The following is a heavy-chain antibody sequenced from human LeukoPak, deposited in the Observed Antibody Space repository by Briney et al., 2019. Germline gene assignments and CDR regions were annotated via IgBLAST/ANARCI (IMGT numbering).Heavy chain of an antibody. V-gene: IGHV1-18*01. CDR1: SYTFTSYG. D-gene: IGHD2-2*01. CDR2: ISAYNGNT. J-gene: IGHJ5*02. Sequence: ASVKVSCKASSYTFTSYGISWVRQAPGQGLEWMGWISAYNGNTNYAQKLQGRVTMTTDTSTSTAYMELRSLRSDDTAVYYCARDPSVPAAPRWFDPWGQGTLVTVSS. CDR3: ARDPSVPAAPRWFDP.